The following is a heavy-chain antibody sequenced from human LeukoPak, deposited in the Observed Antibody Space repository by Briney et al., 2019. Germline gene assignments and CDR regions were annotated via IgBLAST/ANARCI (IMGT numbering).Heavy chain of an antibody. CDR3: TRRQPTYYMDV. D-gene: IGHD6-13*01. V-gene: IGHV3-73*01. Sequence: GGSLRLSCAASGFTFSGSAMHWVRQASGKGLEWVGRIRSKANSYATAYAASVKGRFTISRDDSKNTAYLQMNSLKTEDTAVYYCTRRQPTYYMDVWDKGTTVTVSS. CDR1: GFTFSGSA. J-gene: IGHJ6*03. CDR2: IRSKANSYAT.